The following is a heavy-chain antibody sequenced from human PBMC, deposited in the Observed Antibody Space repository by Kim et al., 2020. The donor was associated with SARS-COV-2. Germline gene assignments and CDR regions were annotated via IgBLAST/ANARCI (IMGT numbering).Heavy chain of an antibody. CDR3: ARGHNYYGSGSYSS. D-gene: IGHD3-10*01. Sequence: AHSVKCRFTISRDNSKNTLYLRMNGLRAEDTAVYYWARGHNYYGSGSYSSWGQGTMVTVSS. J-gene: IGHJ3*01. V-gene: IGHV3-30*01.